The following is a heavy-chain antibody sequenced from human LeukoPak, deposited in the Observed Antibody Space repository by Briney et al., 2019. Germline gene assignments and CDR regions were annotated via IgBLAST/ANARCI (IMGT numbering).Heavy chain of an antibody. CDR3: ARQPSGTAAFDI. CDR1: GGSISSYY. CDR2: IYHSGNT. J-gene: IGHJ3*02. Sequence: SETLSLACAVSGGSISSYYWSWIRQSPGKGLEWIAYIYHSGNTNYNPSFKSRVTISVDTSKNQFSLKLTSVAAADTAIYYCARQPSGTAAFDIWGQGTMVTVSS. V-gene: IGHV4-59*08. D-gene: IGHD1/OR15-1a*01.